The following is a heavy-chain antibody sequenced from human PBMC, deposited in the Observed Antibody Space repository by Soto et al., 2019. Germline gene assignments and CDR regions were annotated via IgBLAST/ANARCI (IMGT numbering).Heavy chain of an antibody. CDR1: GFTFSSYA. V-gene: IGHV3-23*01. J-gene: IGHJ4*02. D-gene: IGHD6-19*01. Sequence: GGSLRLSCAASGFTFSSYAMSWVRQAPGKGLEWVSAISGSGGSTYYADSVKGRFTISRDNSKNTLYLQMNSLRAEDTAVYYCAKEGYSSGWYVAGGYYFDYWGQGTLVTVS. CDR3: AKEGYSSGWYVAGGYYFDY. CDR2: ISGSGGST.